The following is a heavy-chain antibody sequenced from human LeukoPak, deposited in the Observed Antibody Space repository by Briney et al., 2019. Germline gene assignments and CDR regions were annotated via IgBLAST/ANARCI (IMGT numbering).Heavy chain of an antibody. CDR1: GFTFSSYV. CDR3: AKGCGGNCYYFDY. Sequence: QPGGSLRLSCAASGFTFSSYVMSWVRQAPGKGLEWVSAISGSGGNTYYADSVKGRFTISRDNSKNTLYLQMNSLRADDTAVYYCAKGCGGNCYYFDYWGQGTLVTVSS. CDR2: ISGSGGNT. V-gene: IGHV3-23*01. J-gene: IGHJ4*02. D-gene: IGHD2-21*02.